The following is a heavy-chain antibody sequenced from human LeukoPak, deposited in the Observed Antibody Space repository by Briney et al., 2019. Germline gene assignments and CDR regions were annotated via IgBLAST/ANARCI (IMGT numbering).Heavy chain of an antibody. V-gene: IGHV4-39*01. CDR1: GGSISSDSYY. D-gene: IGHD6-13*01. CDR3: AKAAGKLNWFDP. CDR2: IYYSGTT. J-gene: IGHJ5*02. Sequence: KPSETLSLTRTVSGGSISSDSYYWGWIRQPPGKGLEWIGTIYYSGTTYYNPSLKSRATISVDTSKNQFSLKLSSVTAADTAVYYCAKAAGKLNWFDPWGQGTLVTVSS.